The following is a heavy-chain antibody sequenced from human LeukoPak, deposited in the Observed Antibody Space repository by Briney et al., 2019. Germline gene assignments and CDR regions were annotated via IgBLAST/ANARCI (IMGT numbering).Heavy chain of an antibody. Sequence: SETLSLTCTVSGGSISSSTYYWGWIRQPPGKGLEWIGSIYYSGSTYYDPSLKSRVTMSVDTSKNQFSLKLTYVTAADTAVYYCARRTTSILFDYWGQGTLVTVSS. CDR3: ARRTTSILFDY. CDR1: GGSISSSTYY. CDR2: IYYSGST. J-gene: IGHJ4*02. V-gene: IGHV4-39*01. D-gene: IGHD4-17*01.